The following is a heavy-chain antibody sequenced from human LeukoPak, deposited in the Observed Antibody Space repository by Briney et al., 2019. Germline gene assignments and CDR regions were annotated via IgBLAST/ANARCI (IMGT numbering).Heavy chain of an antibody. V-gene: IGHV3-20*04. CDR3: ARVPYYYDSSGYYYDY. J-gene: IGHJ4*02. CDR1: GFTFDDYG. D-gene: IGHD3-22*01. CDR2: INWNGGST. Sequence: GGSLRLSCAASGFTFDDYGMSWVRQAPGKGLERVSGINWNGGSTGYADSVKGRFTISRDNAKNSLYLQMNSLRAEDTALYYCARVPYYYDSSGYYYDYWGQGTLVTVSS.